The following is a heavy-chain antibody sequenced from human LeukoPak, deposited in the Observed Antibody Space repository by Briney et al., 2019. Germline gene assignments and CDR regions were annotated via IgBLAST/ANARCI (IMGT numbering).Heavy chain of an antibody. Sequence: SETLSLTCTVSGGSISSSSYYWGWIRQPPGKGLEWIGSIYYSGSTYYNPSLKSRVTISVDTSRNQFSLKLSSVTAADTAVYFCARGPYSYDSSGAFDIWGQGTMVTVSS. CDR2: IYYSGST. CDR1: GGSISSSSYY. J-gene: IGHJ3*02. CDR3: ARGPYSYDSSGAFDI. D-gene: IGHD3-22*01. V-gene: IGHV4-39*07.